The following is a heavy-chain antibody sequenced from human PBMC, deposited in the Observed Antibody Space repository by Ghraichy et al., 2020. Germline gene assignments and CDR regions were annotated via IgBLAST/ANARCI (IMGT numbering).Heavy chain of an antibody. CDR3: ARVVWDYGDYFDYYYGMDV. D-gene: IGHD4-17*01. J-gene: IGHJ6*02. CDR2: ISAYNGNT. CDR1: GYTFTSYG. Sequence: ASVKVSCKASGYTFTSYGISWVRQAPGQGLEWMGWISAYNGNTNYAQKLQGRVTMTTDTSTSTAYMELRSLRSDDTAVYYCARVVWDYGDYFDYYYGMDVWGQGTTVTVSS. V-gene: IGHV1-18*01.